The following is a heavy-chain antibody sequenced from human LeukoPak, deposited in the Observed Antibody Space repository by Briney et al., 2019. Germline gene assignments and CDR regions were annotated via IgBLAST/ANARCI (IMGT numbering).Heavy chain of an antibody. CDR1: GGSISRSY. D-gene: IGHD6-19*01. CDR3: AGHLAAAFDI. CDR2: MYSSGST. Sequence: PSETLSLTCTVSGGSISRSYWSWIRQPPGKALEWIGYMYSSGSTTYNPSHKSRVTISKDASKNQFSLKLTSVTAADTAVYYCAGHLAAAFDIWGQGTMVTVSS. V-gene: IGHV4-59*08. J-gene: IGHJ3*02.